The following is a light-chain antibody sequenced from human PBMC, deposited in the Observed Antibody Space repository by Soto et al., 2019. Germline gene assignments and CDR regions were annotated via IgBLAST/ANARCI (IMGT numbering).Light chain of an antibody. CDR2: GAF. CDR1: QSVRSN. Sequence: EIVMTQSPVTLSVSPGERATLSCRASQSVRSNLAWYQQKPGQAPSLLIYGAFTRATGIPTRFSGTGSGTEFTLTISRLEPEDFAMYYCLHHGSSLWTFGQGTKVDIK. CDR3: LHHGSSLWT. V-gene: IGKV3-15*01. J-gene: IGKJ1*01.